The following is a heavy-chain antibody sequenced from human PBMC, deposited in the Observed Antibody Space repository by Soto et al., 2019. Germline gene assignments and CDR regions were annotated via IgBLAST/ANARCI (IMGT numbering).Heavy chain of an antibody. D-gene: IGHD3-3*01. CDR1: VCTFSSYA. Sequence: SVKVSCKASVCTFSSYAISWVRQAPGQGLEWMGGIIPIFGTANYAQKFQGRVTITADESTSTAYMELSSLRSEDTAVYYCARGSRFLEWLRPHYYYGMDVWGQGTTVTVSS. V-gene: IGHV1-69*13. CDR2: IIPIFGTA. J-gene: IGHJ6*02. CDR3: ARGSRFLEWLRPHYYYGMDV.